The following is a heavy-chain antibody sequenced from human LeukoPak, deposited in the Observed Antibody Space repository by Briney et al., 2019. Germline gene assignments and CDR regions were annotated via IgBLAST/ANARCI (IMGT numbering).Heavy chain of an antibody. V-gene: IGHV4-4*02. D-gene: IGHD6-13*01. CDR2: IYDSGTT. CDR3: ASIVYTGSWLRSFDY. Sequence: SGTLSLTCAVSGDSISSRNWWSWVRQPPRKGLEWIGEIYDSGTTNYNPSLKSRITISVDKSKNQFSLKLNSVTAADTAVYYCASIVYTGSWLRSFDYWGQGTLVTVSS. CDR1: GDSISSRNW. J-gene: IGHJ4*02.